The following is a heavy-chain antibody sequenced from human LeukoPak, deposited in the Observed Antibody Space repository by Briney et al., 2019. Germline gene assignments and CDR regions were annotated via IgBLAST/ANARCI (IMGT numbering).Heavy chain of an antibody. V-gene: IGHV1-69*04. D-gene: IGHD3-22*01. J-gene: IGHJ4*02. CDR1: GGTFSSYA. CDR3: ARVPYYYDSSGYSHFDY. CDR2: IIPILGIA. Sequence: SVKVSCKASGGTFSSYAISWVRQAPGQGLEWMGRIIPILGIANYAQKFQGRVTITADKSTSTAYMELSSLRSEDTAVYYCARVPYYYDSSGYSHFDYWGQGTLVTVSS.